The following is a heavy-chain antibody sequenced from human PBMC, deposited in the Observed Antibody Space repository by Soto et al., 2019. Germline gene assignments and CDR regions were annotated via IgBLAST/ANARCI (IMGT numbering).Heavy chain of an antibody. Sequence: EVQLLESGGGLVQPGGSLRLSCLASGFTYNAINWVRQAPGKGLEWVSGFGHDGQSTYYIASVRGRFTLSRDNSKNMIYLEMNRLRGEDTAVYYCAKVVGRIVGATTGPLDIWGHGTMVRVSS. V-gene: IGHV3-23*01. J-gene: IGHJ3*02. CDR3: AKVVGRIVGATTGPLDI. CDR1: GFTYNA. D-gene: IGHD1-26*01. CDR2: FGHDGQST.